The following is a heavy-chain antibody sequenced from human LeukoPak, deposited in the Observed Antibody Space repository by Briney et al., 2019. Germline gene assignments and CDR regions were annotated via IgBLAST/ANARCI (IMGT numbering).Heavy chain of an antibody. V-gene: IGHV4-4*07. CDR3: ARWHCSSTSCYGTEYNWFDP. J-gene: IGHJ5*02. CDR2: IYTSGST. Sequence: PSETLSLTCTVSGGSISSYYWSWIRQPAGKGLEWIGRIYTSGSTNYNPSLKSRVTISVDTSKNQFSLKLSSVTAADTAVYYCARWHCSSTSCYGTEYNWFDPWGQGTLVTVSS. CDR1: GGSISSYY. D-gene: IGHD2-2*01.